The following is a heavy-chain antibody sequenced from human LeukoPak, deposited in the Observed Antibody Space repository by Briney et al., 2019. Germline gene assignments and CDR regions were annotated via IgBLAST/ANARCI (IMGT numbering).Heavy chain of an antibody. CDR1: GGSISSGGYS. CDR2: IYHSGST. Sequence: SQTLSLTCAVSGGSISSGGYSWSWIRQPPGKGLEWIGYIYHSGSTYYNPSLKSRVTISVDTSKNQFSLKLSSVTAADTAVYYCARGLAIAARPFYYFDYWGQGTLVTVSS. D-gene: IGHD6-6*01. J-gene: IGHJ4*02. CDR3: ARGLAIAARPFYYFDY. V-gene: IGHV4-30-2*01.